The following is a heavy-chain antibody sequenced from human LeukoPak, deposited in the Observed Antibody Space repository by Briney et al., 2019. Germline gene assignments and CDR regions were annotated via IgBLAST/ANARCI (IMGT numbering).Heavy chain of an antibody. Sequence: PSETLSLTCTVSGGSISSSGYYWDWIRQPPGKGLEWIGTIYYSGSTYYNPSLKSRVTISVDTSKNQFSLKLSSVTAADTAVYYCARINWNYVDYWGQGTLVTVSS. CDR2: IYYSGST. CDR3: ARINWNYVDY. V-gene: IGHV4-39*01. J-gene: IGHJ4*02. D-gene: IGHD1-20*01. CDR1: GGSISSSGYY.